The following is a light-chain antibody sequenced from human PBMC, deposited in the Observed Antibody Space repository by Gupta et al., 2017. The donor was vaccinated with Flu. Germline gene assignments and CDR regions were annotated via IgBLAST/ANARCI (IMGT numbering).Light chain of an antibody. Sequence: LVFTQSPGTLHLSPGERATRSCRASQSVSRSYLAWYQQKPGQTPRLLIYGASSRATGGPDRCSGSGGGTXVTLTIXRREPEDVAVYYCQQESSSYFTFGXGTKVDIK. CDR2: GAS. V-gene: IGKV3-20*01. J-gene: IGKJ3*01. CDR3: QQESSSYFT. CDR1: QSVSRSY.